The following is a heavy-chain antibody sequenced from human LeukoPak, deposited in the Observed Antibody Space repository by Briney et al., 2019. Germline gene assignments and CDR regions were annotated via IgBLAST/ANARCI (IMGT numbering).Heavy chain of an antibody. CDR1: GYTFTTYG. Sequence: ASVKVSCKASGYTFTTYGISWVRQAPGQGLEWMGWISDYNGKINYAHKFQGRVTMTTDTSTSTAYMELRILRSDDTAAYDYARDSPRAGYSGSKDAFDIWGQGTRVTVSS. CDR3: ARDSPRAGYSGSKDAFDI. J-gene: IGHJ3*02. CDR2: ISDYNGKI. D-gene: IGHD5-12*01. V-gene: IGHV1-18*01.